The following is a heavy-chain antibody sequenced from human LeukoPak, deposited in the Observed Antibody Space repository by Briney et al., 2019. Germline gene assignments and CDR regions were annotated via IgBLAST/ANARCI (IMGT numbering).Heavy chain of an antibody. Sequence: GGSLRLSCAASGFTFSSYSMNWVRQAPGKGLEWVSSISSSSSYIYYADSVKGRFTISRDNAKNSVYLQMNSLRAEDTAVYYCARSPGQWLFFDYWGQGTLVTVSS. D-gene: IGHD6-19*01. CDR2: ISSSSSYI. CDR1: GFTFSSYS. V-gene: IGHV3-21*01. J-gene: IGHJ4*02. CDR3: ARSPGQWLFFDY.